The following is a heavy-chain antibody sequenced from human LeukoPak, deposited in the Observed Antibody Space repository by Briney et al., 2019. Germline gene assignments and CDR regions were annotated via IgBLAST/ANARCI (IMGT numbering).Heavy chain of an antibody. Sequence: GGSLRLSCAASGFAFTSFAMSWVRQAPGKVLEWVATVSGSGSTTYYADSVKGRFTISSDSSKNTVFLQMTSLRAEDTAVYFCATEGFGSGWSLTNYFDHWGQGTLVTVSS. CDR2: VSGSGSTT. CDR1: GFAFTSFA. CDR3: ATEGFGSGWSLTNYFDH. J-gene: IGHJ4*02. D-gene: IGHD6-19*01. V-gene: IGHV3-23*01.